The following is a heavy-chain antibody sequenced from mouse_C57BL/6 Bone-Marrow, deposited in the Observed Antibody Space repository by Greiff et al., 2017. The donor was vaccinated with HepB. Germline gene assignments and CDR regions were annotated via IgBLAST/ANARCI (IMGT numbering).Heavy chain of an antibody. Sequence: EVQRVESGEGLVKPGGSLKLSCAASGFTFSSYAMSWVRQTPEKRLEWVAYISSGGDYIYYADTVKGRFTISRDNARNTLYLQMSSLKSEDTAMYYCTRDYGNGFAYWGQGTLVTVSA. CDR1: GFTFSSYA. CDR3: TRDYGNGFAY. J-gene: IGHJ3*01. V-gene: IGHV5-9-1*02. CDR2: ISSGGDYI. D-gene: IGHD2-1*01.